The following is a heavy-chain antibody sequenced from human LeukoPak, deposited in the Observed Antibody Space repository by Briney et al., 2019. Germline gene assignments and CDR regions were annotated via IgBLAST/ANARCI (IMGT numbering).Heavy chain of an antibody. D-gene: IGHD2-2*01. V-gene: IGHV4-59*01. Sequence: SETLSLTCTVSGGSISDNYWSWARQPPGKGLEWIGYIYYSGSANYNPSLASRVTMSVDTSKNQFSLKLNSVTAADTAVHYCARDGGCGSSTGCYPDAFHIWGQGTMVTVSS. CDR1: GGSISDNY. CDR3: ARDGGCGSSTGCYPDAFHI. CDR2: IYYSGSA. J-gene: IGHJ3*02.